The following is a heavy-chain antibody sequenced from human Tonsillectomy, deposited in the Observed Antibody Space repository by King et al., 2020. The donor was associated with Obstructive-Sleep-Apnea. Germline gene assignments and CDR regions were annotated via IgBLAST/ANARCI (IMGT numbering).Heavy chain of an antibody. D-gene: IGHD2-8*01. V-gene: IGHV3-33*01. CDR2: IWYDGSNK. Sequence: VQLVESGGGVVQPGRSLRLSCAASGFTFSSYGMHWVRQAPGNGLEGVAVIWYDGSNKYYADSVKGRFTISRDNSKNTLYLQMNSLRAEDTAVYYCAGDWHAFAYWGQGTLVTVSS. CDR1: GFTFSSYG. J-gene: IGHJ4*02. CDR3: AGDWHAFAY.